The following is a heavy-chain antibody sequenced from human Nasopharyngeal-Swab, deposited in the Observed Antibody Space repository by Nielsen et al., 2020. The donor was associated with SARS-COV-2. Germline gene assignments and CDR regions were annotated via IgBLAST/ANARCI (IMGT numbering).Heavy chain of an antibody. J-gene: IGHJ3*02. D-gene: IGHD6-13*01. CDR2: LYTGGDT. V-gene: IGHV3-66*01. CDR3: ASSPHTYSGNIFDI. Sequence: GESLKISCAASGVTISTVYMTWVRQAPGKGLPWVSHLYTGGDTYYTDSVQGRFTISRDNAKNTVYLHMSRLGVEDTAVYVCASSPHTYSGNIFDIWGRGTMVTVSS. CDR1: GVTISTVY.